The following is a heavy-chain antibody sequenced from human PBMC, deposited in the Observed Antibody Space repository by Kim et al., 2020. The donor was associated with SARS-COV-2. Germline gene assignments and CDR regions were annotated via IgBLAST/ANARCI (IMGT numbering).Heavy chain of an antibody. J-gene: IGHJ2*01. V-gene: IGHV3-21*01. CDR3: ARDPDIVVVPAAGSFDL. Sequence: GGSLRLSCAASGFTFSSYSMNWVRQAPGKGLEWVSSISSSSSYIYYADSVKGRFTISRDNAKNSLYLQMNSLRAEDTAVYYCARDPDIVVVPAAGSFDLWGRGTLVTVSS. D-gene: IGHD2-2*01. CDR1: GFTFSSYS. CDR2: ISSSSSYI.